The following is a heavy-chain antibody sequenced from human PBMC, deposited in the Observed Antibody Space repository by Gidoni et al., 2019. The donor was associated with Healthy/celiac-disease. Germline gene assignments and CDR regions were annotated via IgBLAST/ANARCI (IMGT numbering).Heavy chain of an antibody. V-gene: IGHV1-2*02. Sequence: QVQLVQSGAEVKKPGASVKVSCKASGYTFTGYYMHWVRQAPGQGLEWMGWINPNSGGTNYAQKFQGRVTMTRDTSISTAYMELSRLRYDDTAVYYCARDIGTDYGDDDDKGADLWGRGTLVTVSS. CDR3: ARDIGTDYGDDDDKGADL. J-gene: IGHJ2*01. CDR2: INPNSGGT. D-gene: IGHD4-17*01. CDR1: GYTFTGYY.